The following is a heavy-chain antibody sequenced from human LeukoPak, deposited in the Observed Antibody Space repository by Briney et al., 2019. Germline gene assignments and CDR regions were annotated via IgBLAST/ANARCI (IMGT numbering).Heavy chain of an antibody. Sequence: GGSLRLSCAASGFTFSSYSMNWVRQAPGKGLEWVSVIYSGGSTYYADSVKGRFTISRDNSKNTLYLQMNSLRAEDTAVYYCARDHYYGSGSYGDYWGQGTLVTVSS. CDR2: IYSGGST. CDR3: ARDHYYGSGSYGDY. V-gene: IGHV3-66*01. J-gene: IGHJ4*02. CDR1: GFTFSSYS. D-gene: IGHD3-10*01.